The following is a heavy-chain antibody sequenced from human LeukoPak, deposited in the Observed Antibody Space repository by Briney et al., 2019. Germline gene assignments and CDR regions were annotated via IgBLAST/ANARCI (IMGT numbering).Heavy chain of an antibody. CDR1: GITFSNYD. D-gene: IGHD3-22*01. CDR3: ARAPQWLLFDY. J-gene: IGHJ4*02. V-gene: IGHV3-33*01. CDR2: IWSDGSDK. Sequence: GGSLRLSCAASGITFSNYDMHWVRQAPGKGLEWVAVIWSDGSDKYCEDSVKGRFTISRDNSKNTLDLQMNSLRAEDTAVYYCARAPQWLLFDYWGQGTLVTVSS.